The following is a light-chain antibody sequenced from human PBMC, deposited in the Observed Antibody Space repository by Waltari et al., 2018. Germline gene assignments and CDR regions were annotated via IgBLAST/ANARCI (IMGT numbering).Light chain of an antibody. J-gene: IGKJ4*01. Sequence: DIQMTQSPSSLSASVGEKVTITCRASQSSREYLNWYQQKPGKTPKLLIYGASSLQSGVPSRFSGSGSGTVFTLSITSLQPEDSATYYCQQSYTFGGGTKVEIK. CDR2: GAS. CDR1: QSSREY. CDR3: QQSYT. V-gene: IGKV1-39*01.